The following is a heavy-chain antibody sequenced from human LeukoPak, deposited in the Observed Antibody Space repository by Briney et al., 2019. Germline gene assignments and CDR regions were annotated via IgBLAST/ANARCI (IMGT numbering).Heavy chain of an antibody. V-gene: IGHV3-7*01. Sequence: GGSLRLSCVVSGFTFNRCWMNWVSQAPGKGLEWVAHINPDGRDTYYVDSVKGRFTISRDNAQNSMYLQMNSLRVEDTAVYYCTSWGDTTAEYFQRWGQGTLVTVSS. CDR2: INPDGRDT. CDR1: GFTFNRCW. CDR3: TSWGDTTAEYFQR. D-gene: IGHD2-21*02. J-gene: IGHJ1*01.